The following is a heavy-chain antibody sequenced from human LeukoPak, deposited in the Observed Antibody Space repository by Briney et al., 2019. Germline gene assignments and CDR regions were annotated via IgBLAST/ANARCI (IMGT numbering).Heavy chain of an antibody. J-gene: IGHJ4*02. CDR3: ARDHALWSNCFDY. D-gene: IGHD2/OR15-2a*01. CDR2: ISGRNGNT. CDR1: GYSFTDYG. V-gene: IGHV1-18*01. Sequence: ASVKVSCKASGYSFTDYGITWVRQAPGQGLEWMGWISGRNGNTNYSQRLQGRVTMTTDASTSTAYMELRSLTSDDTAVYYCARDHALWSNCFDYWGQGTLVTVSS.